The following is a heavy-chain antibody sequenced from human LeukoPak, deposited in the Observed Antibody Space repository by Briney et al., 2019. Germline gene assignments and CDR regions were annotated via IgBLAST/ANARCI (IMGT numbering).Heavy chain of an antibody. Sequence: PSQTLSLTCAISGDSVPSNSAAWNWIRQSPSRGLEWLGRTYYRSKWYNDYAVSVKSRITINPDTSKNQFSLQLNSVTPEDTAVYYCARAPLYSSGWTRTGAFDYWGQGTLVTVSS. D-gene: IGHD6-19*01. CDR1: GDSVPSNSAA. CDR2: TYYRSKWYN. J-gene: IGHJ4*02. V-gene: IGHV6-1*01. CDR3: ARAPLYSSGWTRTGAFDY.